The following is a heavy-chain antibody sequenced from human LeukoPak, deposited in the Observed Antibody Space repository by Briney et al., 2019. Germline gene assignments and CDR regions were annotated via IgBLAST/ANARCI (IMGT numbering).Heavy chain of an antibody. D-gene: IGHD3-9*01. J-gene: IGHJ4*02. CDR1: GFTFSSYS. Sequence: GGSLRLSCAASGFTFSSYSMNWVRQAPGKGLGWVSSISSSSSYIYYADSVKGRFTISRDNAKNSLYLQMNSLRAEDTAVYYCARGYDILTDLTGYWGQGTLVTVSS. CDR2: ISSSSSYI. V-gene: IGHV3-21*01. CDR3: ARGYDILTDLTGY.